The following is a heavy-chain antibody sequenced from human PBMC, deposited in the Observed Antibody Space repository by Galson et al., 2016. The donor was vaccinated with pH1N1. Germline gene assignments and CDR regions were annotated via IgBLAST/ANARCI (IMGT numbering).Heavy chain of an antibody. CDR3: ARAIFAAAAV. D-gene: IGHD6-13*01. V-gene: IGHV3-74*01. CDR1: GFTFSRYW. J-gene: IGHJ4*02. Sequence: SLRLSCAASGFTFSRYWMHWVRQGPGKGLVWVSRINSDGSSRSHADSVEGRFTISRDNAKKTLYLQMNSLRAEDTGVYYCARAIFAAAAVWGQGTLVTVSS. CDR2: INSDGSSR.